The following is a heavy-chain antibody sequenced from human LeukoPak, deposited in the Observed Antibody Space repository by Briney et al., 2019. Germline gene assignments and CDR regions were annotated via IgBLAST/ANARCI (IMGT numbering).Heavy chain of an antibody. CDR2: INSAGGGT. CDR1: GFTFSSYA. J-gene: IGHJ4*02. D-gene: IGHD6-19*01. Sequence: GGSLRLSCAASGFTFSSYAMNWVRQAPGKGLKWVSGINSAGGGTHYADSVKGRFTISRDNSKSTVYLQMNTLRAEDTAVYYCAKSLRGWYDFDYWGQGALVTVSS. CDR3: AKSLRGWYDFDY. V-gene: IGHV3-23*01.